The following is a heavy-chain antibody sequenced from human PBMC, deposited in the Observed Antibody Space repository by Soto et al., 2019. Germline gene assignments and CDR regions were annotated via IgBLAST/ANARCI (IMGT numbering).Heavy chain of an antibody. J-gene: IGHJ4*02. D-gene: IGHD3-10*02. CDR1: GFIFSNNG. V-gene: IGHV3-30*03. CDR3: SIVRLSYSALDH. CDR2: VSYDGSET. Sequence: PGGSLRLSCVVSGFIFSNNGMHWVRQTPGKGLEWVAFVSYDGSETFYADSVKGRFTVSRDNSKNTLFLHMRNLRRDDTAVYYCSIVRLSYSALDHWGQGTLVTVSS.